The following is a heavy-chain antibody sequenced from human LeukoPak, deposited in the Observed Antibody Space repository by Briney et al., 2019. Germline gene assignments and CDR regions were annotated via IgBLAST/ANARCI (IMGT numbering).Heavy chain of an antibody. CDR3: ARGGTTVTPGLLWFDP. CDR2: IYYSGST. V-gene: IGHV4-59*11. Sequence: SETLSLTCSVPGGSISSHYWSWLRQPPGKGLKWIGYIYYSGSTKYSPSLKSRVTISVDTSKNQFSLKLSSVTAADTAVYYCARGGTTVTPGLLWFDPWGQGTLVTVSS. J-gene: IGHJ5*02. D-gene: IGHD4-17*01. CDR1: GGSISSHY.